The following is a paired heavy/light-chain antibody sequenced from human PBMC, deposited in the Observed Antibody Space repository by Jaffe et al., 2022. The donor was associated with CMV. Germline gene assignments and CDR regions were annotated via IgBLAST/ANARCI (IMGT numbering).Heavy chain of an antibody. V-gene: IGHV1-69*09. D-gene: IGHD3-22*01. Sequence: QVQLVQSGAEVKKPGSSVKVSCKASGGTFNNYAFSWVRQAPGQGLEWMGRIIPILSIADYAQKFQGRVTITADKSTSTAYMELSGLKSEDTAVYYCAGDSRGYYYWGQGTLVTVSS. CDR1: GGTFNNYA. CDR2: IIPILSIA. J-gene: IGHJ4*02. CDR3: AGDSRGYYY.
Light chain of an antibody. CDR2: GAS. CDR1: QSVGSNY. V-gene: IGKV3-20*01. Sequence: EIVLTQSPGTLSLSPGERATLSCRASQSVGSNYLAWYQQKPAQAPRLLIYGASSRATGIPDRFSGSGSGTDFTLSISSLEPEDFAVYYCQQYGSSPYTFGRGTKVEIK. J-gene: IGKJ2*01. CDR3: QQYGSSPYT.